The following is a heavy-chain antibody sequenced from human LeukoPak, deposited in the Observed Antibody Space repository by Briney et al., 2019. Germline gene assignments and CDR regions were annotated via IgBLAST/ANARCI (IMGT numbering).Heavy chain of an antibody. CDR3: ARGGHSSFDY. CDR1: GFTFSNFW. CDR2: ITSDGSNI. V-gene: IGHV3-74*01. J-gene: IGHJ4*02. Sequence: GGSLRLSCAASGFTFSNFWLHWVRQAPGKGLEWVSRITSDGSNINYADSVQARFTISRDNAKNTLYLQMNSLRAEDTAVYYCARGGHSSFDYWGQGALVTVSS. D-gene: IGHD3-16*01.